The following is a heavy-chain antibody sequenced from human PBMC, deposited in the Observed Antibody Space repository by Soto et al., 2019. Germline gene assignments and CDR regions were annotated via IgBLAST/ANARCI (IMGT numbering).Heavy chain of an antibody. CDR3: ARDHGSGSYWDLWLFDP. CDR1: GGSISSYY. CDR2: IYYSGST. Sequence: SETLSLTCTVSGGSISSYYWSWIRQPPGKGLEWIGYIYYSGSTNYNPSLKSRVTISVDTSKNQFSLKLSSVTAADTAVYYCARDHGSGSYWDLWLFDPWGQGSLVTVSS. D-gene: IGHD3-10*01. V-gene: IGHV4-59*01. J-gene: IGHJ5*02.